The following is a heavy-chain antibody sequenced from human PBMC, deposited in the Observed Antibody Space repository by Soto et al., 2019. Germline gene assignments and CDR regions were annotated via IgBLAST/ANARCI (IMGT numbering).Heavy chain of an antibody. CDR3: ARESATTHDGFDI. Sequence: QVQVVQSGAEVKKPGASVKVSCKTSGYTFTSYDISWVRQAPGQGLEWMGWISGYNGNTNYARKLQRRVTMTTDTSTSTAYLEPSCPRPGATAMYYCARESATTHDGFDIWGQGTMVIVSS. CDR2: ISGYNGNT. D-gene: IGHD4-17*01. CDR1: GYTFTSYD. V-gene: IGHV1-18*01. J-gene: IGHJ3*02.